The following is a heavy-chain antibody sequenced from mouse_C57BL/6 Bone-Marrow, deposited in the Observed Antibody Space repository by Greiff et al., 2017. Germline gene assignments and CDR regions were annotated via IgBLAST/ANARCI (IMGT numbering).Heavy chain of an antibody. CDR2: ISSGSSTI. CDR1: GFTFSDYG. CDR3: ARPSYGAGFAY. Sequence: EVQLVESGGGLVKPGGSLKLSCAASGFTFSDYGMHWVRQAPEKGLGWVAYISSGSSTIYYADTVKGRFTTSRDNAKNTLFLQMTSLRSEDTAIDYCARPSYGAGFAYWGQGTLVTVSA. D-gene: IGHD1-1*01. V-gene: IGHV5-17*01. J-gene: IGHJ3*01.